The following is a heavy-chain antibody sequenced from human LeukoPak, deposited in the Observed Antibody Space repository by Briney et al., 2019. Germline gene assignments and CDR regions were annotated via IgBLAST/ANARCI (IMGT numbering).Heavy chain of an antibody. CDR2: ISGSGGST. D-gene: IGHD1-26*01. J-gene: IGHJ4*02. CDR1: GFTFSSYA. Sequence: GGSLRLSCAASGFTFSSYAMSWVRQAPGKGLDWVSAISGSGGSTYYADSVKGRFTISRDNSKNTLYLQMNSLRAEDTAVYYCAKCHRSTPYYFDYWGQGTLVTVSS. CDR3: AKCHRSTPYYFDY. V-gene: IGHV3-23*01.